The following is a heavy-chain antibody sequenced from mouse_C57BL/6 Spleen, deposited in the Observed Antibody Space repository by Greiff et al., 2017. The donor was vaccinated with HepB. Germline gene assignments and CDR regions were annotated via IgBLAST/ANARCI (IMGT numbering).Heavy chain of an antibody. CDR2: INPSSGYT. D-gene: IGHD2-1*01. CDR1: GYTFTSYT. J-gene: IGHJ3*01. V-gene: IGHV1-4*01. Sequence: VQLQQSGAELARPGASVKMSCKASGYTFTSYTMHWVKQRPGQGLEWIGYINPSSGYTKYNQKFKDKATLTADISSSTAYMQLGSLTSEDSAVYYLARDLLIAYWGQGTLVTVSA. CDR3: ARDLLIAY.